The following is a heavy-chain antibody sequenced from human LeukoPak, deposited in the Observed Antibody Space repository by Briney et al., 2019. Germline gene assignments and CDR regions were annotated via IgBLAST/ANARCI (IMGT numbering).Heavy chain of an antibody. Sequence: PGGSLRLSCAASGFTFSSYWMHWVRHAPGKGLVWVSRINADGSSTTYADSVKGRFTISRNNAKNTLYLQMNSLRAEDRAVYYCARNRGYYYDSSGIDYWGQGTLVTVSS. V-gene: IGHV3-74*01. CDR3: ARNRGYYYDSSGIDY. CDR2: INADGSST. CDR1: GFTFSSYW. J-gene: IGHJ4*02. D-gene: IGHD3-22*01.